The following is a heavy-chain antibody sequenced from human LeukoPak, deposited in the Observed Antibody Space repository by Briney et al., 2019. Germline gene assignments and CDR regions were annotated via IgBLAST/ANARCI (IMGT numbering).Heavy chain of an antibody. CDR1: GGSISSYY. Sequence: SETLSLTCTVSGGSISSYYWSWIRQPPGKGLEWIGYIYYSGSTNYNPSLKSRVTISVDTSKNQFSLKLSSVTAADTAVYYCARGYYDSSGYDYWGQGTLVTVSS. D-gene: IGHD3-22*01. CDR2: IYYSGST. CDR3: ARGYYDSSGYDY. V-gene: IGHV4-59*01. J-gene: IGHJ4*02.